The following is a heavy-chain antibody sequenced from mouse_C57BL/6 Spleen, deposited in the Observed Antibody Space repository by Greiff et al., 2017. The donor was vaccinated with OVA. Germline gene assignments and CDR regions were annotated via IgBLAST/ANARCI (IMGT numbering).Heavy chain of an antibody. CDR3: AGGSRVRDYAMDY. CDR2: ISYDGSN. J-gene: IGHJ4*01. Sequence: EVKLVESGPGLVKPSQSLSLTCSVTGYSITSGYYWNWIRQFPGNKLEWMGYISYDGSNNYNPSLKNRISITRDTSKNQFFLKLNSVTTEDTATYYCAGGSRVRDYAMDYWGQGTSVTVSS. CDR1: GYSITSGYY. V-gene: IGHV3-6*01. D-gene: IGHD1-1*01.